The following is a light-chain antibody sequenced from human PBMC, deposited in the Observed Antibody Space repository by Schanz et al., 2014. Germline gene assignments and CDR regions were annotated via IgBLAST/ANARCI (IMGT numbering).Light chain of an antibody. Sequence: EIVLTQSPATLSLSPGERATLSCRPSQSISSSHLAWYQQKPGQAPRLLIYGASTRATGIPAKFSGSGSGTEFTLTISSLQPEDLAVYYCQHYHSWPYTFGQGSKLDIK. CDR3: QHYHSWPYT. CDR2: GAS. V-gene: IGKV3-15*01. J-gene: IGKJ2*01. CDR1: QSISSSH.